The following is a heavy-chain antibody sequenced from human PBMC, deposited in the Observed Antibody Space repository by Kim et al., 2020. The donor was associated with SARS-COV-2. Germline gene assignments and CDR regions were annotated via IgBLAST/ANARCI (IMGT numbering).Heavy chain of an antibody. D-gene: IGHD3-10*01. CDR1: GFTFSSYS. CDR2: ISSSSSYI. J-gene: IGHJ5*02. Sequence: GGSLRLSCSASGFTFSSYSMHWVRQAPGKGLEWVSSISSSSSYIYYADSVKGRFTISRDNAKNSLYLQMNSLRAEDTAVYYCARDTLASTFVELLTRRNNWVDPWGQGTLVTVSS. CDR3: ARDTLASTFVELLTRRNNWVDP. V-gene: IGHV3-21*01.